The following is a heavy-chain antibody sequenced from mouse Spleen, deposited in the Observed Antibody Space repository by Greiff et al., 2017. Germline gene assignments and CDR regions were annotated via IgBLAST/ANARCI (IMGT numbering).Heavy chain of an antibody. V-gene: IGHV1-64*01. Sequence: VQLQQPGAELVKPGASVKLSCKASGYTFTSYWMHWVKQRPGQGLEWIGMIHPNSGSTNYNEKFKSKATLTVDKSSSTAYMQLSSLTSEDSAVYYCARREGRGAMDYWGQGTSVTVSS. D-gene: IGHD3-3*01. CDR2: IHPNSGST. CDR3: ARREGRGAMDY. CDR1: GYTFTSYW. J-gene: IGHJ4*01.